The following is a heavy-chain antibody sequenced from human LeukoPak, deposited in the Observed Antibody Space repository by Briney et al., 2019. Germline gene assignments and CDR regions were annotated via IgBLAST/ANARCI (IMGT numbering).Heavy chain of an antibody. V-gene: IGHV3-74*01. CDR2: ISPTGSTT. D-gene: IGHD6-6*01. CDR1: GFSFSGHW. Sequence: GGSLRLSCTASGFSFSGHWMHWARQLPGKGLVWVSRISPTGSTTSYADSVKGRFTVSRGNAKNTPYLQVNNLRAEDTAVYYCARGPNSNWSGLDFWGQGTLLTVSS. J-gene: IGHJ4*02. CDR3: ARGPNSNWSGLDF.